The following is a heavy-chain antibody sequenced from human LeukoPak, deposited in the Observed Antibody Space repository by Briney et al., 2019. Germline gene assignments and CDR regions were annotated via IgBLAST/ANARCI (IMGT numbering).Heavy chain of an antibody. Sequence: PSETLSLTCVVSGYSIRSGYCWGWIRQPPGKGLEWIGTIYHSGSTYYNPSLKSRVTISLDTSKNQFSLKLSSVTAADTAVYYCARVRMTGTLDVWGKGTTVTVSS. CDR2: IYHSGST. CDR1: GYSIRSGYC. CDR3: ARVRMTGTLDV. D-gene: IGHD3-9*01. J-gene: IGHJ6*04. V-gene: IGHV4-38-2*01.